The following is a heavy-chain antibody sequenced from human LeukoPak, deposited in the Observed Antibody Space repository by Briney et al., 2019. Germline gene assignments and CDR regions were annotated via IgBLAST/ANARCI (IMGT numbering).Heavy chain of an antibody. CDR2: IYYSGST. D-gene: IGHD3-10*01. Sequence: KTSETLSLTCTVSGGSIRNYYWSWIRQPPGKGLEWIGCIYYSGSTSYNPSLKSRITISLDTSKNQFSLKLSSVTAADTAVYYCARHSNYGSGSYYRYWFDPWGQGTLVTVSS. CDR3: ARHSNYGSGSYYRYWFDP. V-gene: IGHV4-59*08. J-gene: IGHJ5*02. CDR1: GGSIRNYY.